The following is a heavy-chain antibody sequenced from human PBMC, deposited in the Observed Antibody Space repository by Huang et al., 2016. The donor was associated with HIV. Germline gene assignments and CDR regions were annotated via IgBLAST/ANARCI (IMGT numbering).Heavy chain of an antibody. CDR2: IYHRRTT. J-gene: IGHJ5*02. Sequence: QLQLQESGPGLVKPSETLSLTCTVSGGSISSSSYYWGWIRQPPGKGLEWIGIIYHRRTTYYKPSLKRRVTISVDTSRTQFSLKLSSVTAADTAVYYCAAHGRIVGIPAAPLRFDPWGQGTLVTVSS. V-gene: IGHV4-39*01. CDR3: AAHGRIVGIPAAPLRFDP. D-gene: IGHD6-13*01. CDR1: GGSISSSSYY.